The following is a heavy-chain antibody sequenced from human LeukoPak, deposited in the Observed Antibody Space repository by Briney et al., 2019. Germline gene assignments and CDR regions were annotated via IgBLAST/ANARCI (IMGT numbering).Heavy chain of an antibody. Sequence: ASVKVSCKSSGYTFTDYCVHWVRQAPGQGLEWMGRINPNSGDTNYAQNFQGRVTMPRDTSISTAYLELNSLIFDDTAVFYCARSTITTTAAGHFDLWGRGTLVTVSS. V-gene: IGHV1-2*06. CDR2: INPNSGDT. CDR3: ARSTITTTAAGHFDL. CDR1: GYTFTDYC. J-gene: IGHJ2*01. D-gene: IGHD6-13*01.